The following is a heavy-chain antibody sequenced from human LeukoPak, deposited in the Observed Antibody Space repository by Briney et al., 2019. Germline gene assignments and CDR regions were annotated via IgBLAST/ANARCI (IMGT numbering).Heavy chain of an antibody. J-gene: IGHJ4*02. V-gene: IGHV3-33*06. CDR1: HFTFSHYG. CDR2: IWNDASNQ. Sequence: PGKSLTLSCVASHFTFSHYGMHWVRQAPGKGLEWVSVIWNDASNQYYADSVKGRFTISRDNSQNTVYLQMNSLRAEDTAVYYCAKDAQGGFDYSNSLENWGQGTLVIVSS. CDR3: AKDAQGGFDYSNSLEN. D-gene: IGHD4-11*01.